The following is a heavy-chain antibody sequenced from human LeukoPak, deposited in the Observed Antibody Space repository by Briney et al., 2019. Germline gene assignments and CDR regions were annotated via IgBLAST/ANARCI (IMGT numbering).Heavy chain of an antibody. V-gene: IGHV3-30*02. CDR2: IRYDGSNK. Sequence: PGGSLRLSCAASGFTFSSYGMHWVRQAPGKGLEWVAFIRYDGSNKYYADSVKGRFTISRDNSKNTLYLQMNSLRAEDTAVYYCAKDKDSSGYPIFDYWGQGTLVTVSS. D-gene: IGHD3-22*01. J-gene: IGHJ4*02. CDR1: GFTFSSYG. CDR3: AKDKDSSGYPIFDY.